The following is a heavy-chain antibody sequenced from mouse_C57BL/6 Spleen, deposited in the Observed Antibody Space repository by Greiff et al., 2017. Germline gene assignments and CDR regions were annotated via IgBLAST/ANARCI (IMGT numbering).Heavy chain of an antibody. V-gene: IGHV10-3*01. D-gene: IGHD1-1*01. CDR3: LGDPLVLREMDY. CDR2: IRSKSSNYAT. CDR1: GFTFNTYA. Sequence: EVQRVESGGGLVQPKGSLKLSCAASGFTFNTYAMHWVRQAPGKGLEWVARIRSKSSNYATYYADSVKDRFTISRDDSQSMLYLQMNHLKTEDTAMYYCLGDPLVLREMDYWGQGTSVTVSS. J-gene: IGHJ4*01.